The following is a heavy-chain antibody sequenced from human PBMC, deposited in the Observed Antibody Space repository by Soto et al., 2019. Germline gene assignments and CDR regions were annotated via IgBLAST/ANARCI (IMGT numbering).Heavy chain of an antibody. CDR3: ARGYTRFPGIAVAGTFGDY. D-gene: IGHD6-19*01. Sequence: QVQLVQSGAEVKKPGASVKVSCKASGYTFTSYGITWVRQAPGQGLGWMGGISAYNGNKNYAQKLQGRVTMTTDTSTSTAYMELRSLRSDDTAVYYCARGYTRFPGIAVAGTFGDYWGQGTLVTVSS. CDR1: GYTFTSYG. V-gene: IGHV1-18*01. CDR2: ISAYNGNK. J-gene: IGHJ4*02.